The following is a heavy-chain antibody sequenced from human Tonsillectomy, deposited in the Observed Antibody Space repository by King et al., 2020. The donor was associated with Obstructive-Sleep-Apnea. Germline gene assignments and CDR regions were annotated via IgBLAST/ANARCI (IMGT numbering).Heavy chain of an antibody. Sequence: QLVQSGGGVVQPGRSLRLSCAASGFTFSSYAMHWVRQAPGKGLEWVAVISYDGSNKYYADSVKGRFTISRDNSKNTLYLQMNSLRAEDTAVYYCARAPDYGDYVGYYYGMDVWGQGTTVTVSS. CDR2: ISYDGSNK. CDR3: ARAPDYGDYVGYYYGMDV. D-gene: IGHD4-17*01. V-gene: IGHV3-30*04. J-gene: IGHJ6*02. CDR1: GFTFSSYA.